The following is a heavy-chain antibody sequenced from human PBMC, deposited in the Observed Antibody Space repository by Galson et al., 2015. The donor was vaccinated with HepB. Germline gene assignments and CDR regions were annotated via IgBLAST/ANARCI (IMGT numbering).Heavy chain of an antibody. D-gene: IGHD4-17*01. CDR1: GYLFTSHW. CDR2: IFPGDSGT. V-gene: IGHV5-51*01. Sequence: QSGAEVKKPGESLQISCKSSGYLFTSHWIGWVRQMPGKGLEWMAIIFPGDSGTRYSPSFQGQVIISVDKSISTAYLHWSSLKASDTAMYYCARPRNYGDYIDYWGQGTLVTVSS. J-gene: IGHJ4*02. CDR3: ARPRNYGDYIDY.